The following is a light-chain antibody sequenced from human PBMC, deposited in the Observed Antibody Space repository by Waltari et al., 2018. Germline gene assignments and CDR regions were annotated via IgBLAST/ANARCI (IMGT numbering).Light chain of an antibody. CDR3: FAYLGSDSWV. Sequence: QSALTPPPSASGSPGQSVTISCTGATIAAYNYISWYQQHPGKAPKLIIHEVHKRPSGVPDRFAGSKSGNTASLTVSGLQPEDEANYYCFAYLGSDSWVFGGGTKLTVL. J-gene: IGLJ3*02. V-gene: IGLV2-8*01. CDR2: EVH. CDR1: TIAAYNY.